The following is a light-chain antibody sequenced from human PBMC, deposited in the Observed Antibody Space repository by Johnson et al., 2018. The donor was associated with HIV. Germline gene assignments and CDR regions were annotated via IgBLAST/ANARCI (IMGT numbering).Light chain of an antibody. CDR3: GTWDGSLCAGGV. CDR1: NSNIGDNY. J-gene: IGLJ1*01. CDR2: DNT. Sequence: QAVLTQPPSVSAAPGQKVTISCSGSNSNIGDNYVSWYQQVPGTAPKLLIYDNTKRPSGIPDRFSGSKSGTSANLGITGLQTRDEADYYCGTWDGSLCAGGVFGTGTKVTVL. V-gene: IGLV1-51*01.